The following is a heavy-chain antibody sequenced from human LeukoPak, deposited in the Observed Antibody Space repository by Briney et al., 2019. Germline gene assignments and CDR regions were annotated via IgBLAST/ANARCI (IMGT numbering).Heavy chain of an antibody. V-gene: IGHV4-61*01. CDR3: ARLREYSCFFSSYY. Sequence: PSETLSLTCAVSGYSISSGHYWGWIRQPPGKGLEWIGYIYYSGSTNYNPSLKSRVTISVDTSKNQFSLKLSSVTAADTAVYYCARLREYSCFFSSYYWGQGTLVTVSS. D-gene: IGHD6-6*01. J-gene: IGHJ4*02. CDR2: IYYSGST. CDR1: GYSISSGHY.